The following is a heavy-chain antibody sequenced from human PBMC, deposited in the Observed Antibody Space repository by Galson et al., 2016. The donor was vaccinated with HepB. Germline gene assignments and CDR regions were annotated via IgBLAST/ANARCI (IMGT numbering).Heavy chain of an antibody. CDR1: GFTVSSNY. CDR3: AKAQWEIRHAMDV. J-gene: IGHJ6*02. CDR2: ISYGGTDI. V-gene: IGHV3-30*18. Sequence: SLRLSCAASGFTVSSNYMSWVRQAPGKGLEWVAIISYGGTDIYYADSVKGRFTISRDNSNNTLSLQMNSLRAEDTAVYYCAKAQWEIRHAMDVWGQGTTVSVSS. D-gene: IGHD1-26*01.